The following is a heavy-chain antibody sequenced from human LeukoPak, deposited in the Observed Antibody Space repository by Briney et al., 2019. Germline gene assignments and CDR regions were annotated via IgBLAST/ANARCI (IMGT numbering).Heavy chain of an antibody. D-gene: IGHD3-22*01. CDR2: IYHSGST. V-gene: IGHV4-31*03. CDR3: ARGAGDYYDRSGIDS. Sequence: PSETLSLTCTVSGGAVSSAGYYWTWIRQHPGKGPEWIGYIYHSGSTSYSPSLKSRITMSVDTSKNQFSLQMSSVTAADTAVYFCARGAGDYYDRSGIDSWGQGTLVTVSS. J-gene: IGHJ4*02. CDR1: GGAVSSAGYY.